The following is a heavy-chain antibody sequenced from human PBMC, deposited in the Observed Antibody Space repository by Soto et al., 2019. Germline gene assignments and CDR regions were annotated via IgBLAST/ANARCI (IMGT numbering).Heavy chain of an antibody. CDR3: AGVVRFFGGHAGY. V-gene: IGHV1-8*01. CDR2: MNTNTGNT. J-gene: IGHJ4*02. D-gene: IGHD3-3*01. Sequence: QVLLVQSGADVKKPGASVTVSCKTSGYTFTEFDIHWVRQAPGQGLEWMGWMNTNTGNTGYAQKFQGRVTMTRDTAISTAYMELRRLRSEDTAVYYCAGVVRFFGGHAGYWGQGTLVTVSS. CDR1: GYTFTEFD.